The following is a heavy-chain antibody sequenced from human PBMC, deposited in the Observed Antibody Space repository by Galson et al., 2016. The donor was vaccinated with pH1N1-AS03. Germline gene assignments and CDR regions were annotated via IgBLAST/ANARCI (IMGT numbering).Heavy chain of an antibody. Sequence: SLRLSCAASGFTFSTFGMHWVRQAPGKGLEWVAVISYDENYKYYADSLKGRFTISRDNSKNTLYLQMNSLRAEDTAVYYCAIWLITATLPLLGDLWGQGTVVTVSS. CDR3: AIWLITATLPLLGDL. CDR1: GFTFSTFG. J-gene: IGHJ5*02. V-gene: IGHV3-30*03. D-gene: IGHD2-15*01. CDR2: ISYDENYK.